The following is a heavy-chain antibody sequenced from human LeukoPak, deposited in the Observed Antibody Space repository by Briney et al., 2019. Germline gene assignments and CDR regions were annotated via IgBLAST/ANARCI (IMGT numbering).Heavy chain of an antibody. CDR1: GYTFTAYY. CDR3: ARIAVAGTAFFDY. D-gene: IGHD6-19*01. CDR2: INPNSGGT. V-gene: IGHV1-2*02. Sequence: GASVKVSCKASGYTFTAYYMHWVRQAPGQGLEWMGWINPNSGGTNYAQKFQGRVTMTRDTSTSTAYLELSRLRSDDTAVYYCARIAVAGTAFFDYWGQGTLVTVSS. J-gene: IGHJ4*02.